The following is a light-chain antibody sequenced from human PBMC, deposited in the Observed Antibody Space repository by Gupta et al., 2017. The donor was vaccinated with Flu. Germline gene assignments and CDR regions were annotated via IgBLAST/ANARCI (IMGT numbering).Light chain of an antibody. V-gene: IGLV2-14*01. Sequence: SDVGGDNYVSWYQQHPGKAPKLLIYEVSDRRSGVSNRFSVSKSGNVASLTISGLQAEDEADYYCSSYVSGYTLYAFGTGTKVTVL. J-gene: IGLJ1*01. CDR1: SDVGGDNY. CDR3: SSYVSGYTLYA. CDR2: EVS.